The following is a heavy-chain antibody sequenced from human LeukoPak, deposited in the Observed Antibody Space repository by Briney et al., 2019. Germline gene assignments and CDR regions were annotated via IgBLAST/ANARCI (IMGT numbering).Heavy chain of an antibody. J-gene: IGHJ4*02. CDR2: INHSGST. CDR3: ARRIEERYCSSTSCYQMRYFDY. D-gene: IGHD2-2*01. V-gene: IGHV4-34*01. Sequence: PETLSLTCAVYGGSFSGFYWSWIRQPPGKGLEWIGEINHSGSTNYNPSLKSRVTISVDTSKNQFSLKLSSVTAADTAVYYCARRIEERYCSSTSCYQMRYFDYWGQGTLVTVSS. CDR1: GGSFSGFY.